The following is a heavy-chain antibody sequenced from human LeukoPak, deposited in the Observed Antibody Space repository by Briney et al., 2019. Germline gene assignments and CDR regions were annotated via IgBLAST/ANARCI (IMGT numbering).Heavy chain of an antibody. CDR2: IYTSGST. Sequence: PSETLSLTCTVSGGSISSGSYYCSWLRQPAGKGLEWIVRIYTSGSTNYNPSLKSRSTISVNTSKNQFSLKLSSVTAAYTAVYYCARDSLATRPPFDYWGQGTLVTVSS. D-gene: IGHD5-24*01. CDR1: GGSISSGSYY. J-gene: IGHJ4*02. CDR3: ARDSLATRPPFDY. V-gene: IGHV4-61*02.